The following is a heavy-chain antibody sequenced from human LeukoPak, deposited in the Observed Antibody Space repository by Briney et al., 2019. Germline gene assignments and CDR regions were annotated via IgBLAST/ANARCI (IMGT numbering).Heavy chain of an antibody. D-gene: IGHD3-22*01. CDR3: ARVNYYDSSGYHDY. J-gene: IGHJ4*02. CDR2: IYHSGST. Sequence: SETLSLTCAVSGGSISSSNWWSWVRPPPGKGLEWIGEIYHSGSTNYNPSLKSRVTISVDKSKNQFSLKLSSVTAADTAVYYCARVNYYDSSGYHDYWGQGTLVTVSS. V-gene: IGHV4-4*02. CDR1: GGSISSSNW.